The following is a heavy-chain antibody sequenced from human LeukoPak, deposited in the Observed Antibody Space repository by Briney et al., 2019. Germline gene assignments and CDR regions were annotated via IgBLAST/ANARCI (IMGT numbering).Heavy chain of an antibody. CDR2: IYYTGST. V-gene: IGHV4-59*12. CDR3: ARVVDGSGSYYDDYYYYMDV. J-gene: IGHJ6*03. CDR1: GDSISSYY. Sequence: PSETLSLTCTVSGDSISSYYWSWIRQSPGKGLEWLGYIYYTGSTNYNPSLESRVTISVDTSKNQFSLKLSSVTAADTAVYYCARVVDGSGSYYDDYYYYMDVWGKGTTVTVSS. D-gene: IGHD3-10*01.